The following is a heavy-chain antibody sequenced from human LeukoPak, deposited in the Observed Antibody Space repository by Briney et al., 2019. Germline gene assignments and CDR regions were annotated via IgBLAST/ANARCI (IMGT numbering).Heavy chain of an antibody. D-gene: IGHD1-1*01. CDR1: GFTFTNYA. J-gene: IGHJ6*03. Sequence: GGSRRLSCAASGFTFTNYAMTWVRQAPGKGLEWVSSISASGGGTFYADSVKGRFTISRDNAKNSLYLQMNSLRAEDTALYYCAKDFRWRTFYYYFYMDVWGKGTTVTVSS. CDR2: ISASGGGT. CDR3: AKDFRWRTFYYYFYMDV. V-gene: IGHV3-23*01.